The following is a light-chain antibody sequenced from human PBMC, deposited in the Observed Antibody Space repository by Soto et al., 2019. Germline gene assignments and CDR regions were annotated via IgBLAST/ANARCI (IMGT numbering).Light chain of an antibody. CDR3: QEYNTWPWT. J-gene: IGKJ1*01. Sequence: ETVMTQSPATLSVSPGERATLSCRASQSVNSNLAWYQQKLGQAPRVLIYGASTRATGIPDRFSGSGSGTEFILTISSLQSEDFAVYHCQEYNTWPWTFGQGTKVEIK. CDR2: GAS. CDR1: QSVNSN. V-gene: IGKV3-15*01.